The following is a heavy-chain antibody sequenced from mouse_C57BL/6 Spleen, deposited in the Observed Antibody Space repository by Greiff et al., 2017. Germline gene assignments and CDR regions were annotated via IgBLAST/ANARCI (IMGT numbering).Heavy chain of an antibody. Sequence: QVQLQQSGPELVKPGASVKISCKASGYAFSSSWMNWVKQRPGKGLEWIGRIYPGDGDTNYNGKFKGKATLTADKSSSTAYMQLSSLTSEDSAVYFCARFDYDGGAYYFDYWGQGTTLTVSS. J-gene: IGHJ2*01. CDR2: IYPGDGDT. D-gene: IGHD2-4*01. CDR1: GYAFSSSW. V-gene: IGHV1-82*01. CDR3: ARFDYDGGAYYFDY.